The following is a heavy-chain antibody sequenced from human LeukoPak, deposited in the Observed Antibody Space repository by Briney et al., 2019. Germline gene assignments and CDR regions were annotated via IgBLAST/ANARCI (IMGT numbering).Heavy chain of an antibody. CDR2: TYYRSQSYN. Sequence: SQTLSLTCAISGDSVSNNTTAWNWIRQSPSRGLEWLGRTYYRSQSYNDYAISVMSRISITSDTSKNQFSLQLNSVTPEDTAVYYCARGVSRLNWFDPWGQGTLVTVSS. V-gene: IGHV6-1*01. J-gene: IGHJ5*02. CDR3: ARGVSRLNWFDP. CDR1: GDSVSNNTTA. D-gene: IGHD3-16*01.